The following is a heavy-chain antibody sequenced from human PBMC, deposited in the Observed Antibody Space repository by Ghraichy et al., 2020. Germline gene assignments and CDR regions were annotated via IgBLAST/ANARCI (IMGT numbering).Heavy chain of an antibody. D-gene: IGHD2-2*01. V-gene: IGHV4-39*01. CDR2: IYYSGST. CDR3: ARQGAFVVVPAAWWFDP. Sequence: SETLSLTCTVSGGSISSSSYYWGWIRQPPGKGLEWIGSIYYSGSTYYNPSLKSRVTISVDTSKNQFSLKLSSVTAADTAVYYCARQGAFVVVPAAWWFDPWGQGTLVTVSS. CDR1: GGSISSSSYY. J-gene: IGHJ5*02.